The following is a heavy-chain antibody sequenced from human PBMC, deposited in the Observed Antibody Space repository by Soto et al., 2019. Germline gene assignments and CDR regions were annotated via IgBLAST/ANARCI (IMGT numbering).Heavy chain of an antibody. CDR1: GFTVTSNY. CDR3: ARDSGLIRGSYGVDV. D-gene: IGHD3-10*01. V-gene: IGHV3-53*01. J-gene: IGHJ6*02. Sequence: EVQLVESGGDLIQPGGSLRLSCAASGFTVTSNYLTWVRQAPGKGLEWVSVIYNNGRTYYPDSVKGRFTSSRDGSQSMLYLQMDSLRVEDMAVYYCARDSGLIRGSYGVDVWGQGTTVTVSS. CDR2: IYNNGRT.